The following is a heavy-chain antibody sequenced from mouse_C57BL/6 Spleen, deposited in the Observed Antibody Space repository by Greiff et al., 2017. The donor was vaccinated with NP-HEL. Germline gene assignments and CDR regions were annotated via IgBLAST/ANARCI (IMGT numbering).Heavy chain of an antibody. J-gene: IGHJ1*03. CDR2: IDPSDSYT. V-gene: IGHV1-69*01. CDR3: ERYTTVVYWYFDG. D-gene: IGHD1-1*01. Sequence: QVQLQQPGAELVMPGASVKLSCKASGYTFTSYWMHWVKQRPGQGLEWIGEIDPSDSYTNYNQQFKGKSTLTVDKSSSTAYMQLSSLTSEDAAVYYSERYTTVVYWYFDGWGTGTTVTVAS. CDR1: GYTFTSYW.